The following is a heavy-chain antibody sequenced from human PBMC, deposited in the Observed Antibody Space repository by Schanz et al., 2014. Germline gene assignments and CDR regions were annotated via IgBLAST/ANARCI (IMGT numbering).Heavy chain of an antibody. D-gene: IGHD3-9*01. CDR3: AYYDVLTGFDY. CDR2: ISGSGGST. CDR1: GFTFRSYS. Sequence: EVQLVESGGSLVQPGGSLRLSCAASGFTFRSYSMNWVRQAPGQGLEWVSAISGSGGSTYYADSVKGRFTISRDNSKNTLYLQINNLRAEDTAVYYCAYYDVLTGFDYWGQGTQXTVSS. V-gene: IGHV3-23*04. J-gene: IGHJ4*02.